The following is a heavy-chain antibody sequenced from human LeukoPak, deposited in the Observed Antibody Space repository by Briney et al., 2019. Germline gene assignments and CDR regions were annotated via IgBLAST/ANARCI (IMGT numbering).Heavy chain of an antibody. CDR1: GDSIGSSLYY. Sequence: SETLSLTCTVSGDSIGSSLYYWGWIRQPPGKGLEWIGTIYYSGSTYYNPSLKSRVTISVDTSKNRFSLKLSSVTAADTAVYYCARVSSVWIKDYYYYMDVWGKGTTVTVSS. D-gene: IGHD5-12*01. CDR3: ARVSSVWIKDYYYYMDV. V-gene: IGHV4-39*07. J-gene: IGHJ6*03. CDR2: IYYSGST.